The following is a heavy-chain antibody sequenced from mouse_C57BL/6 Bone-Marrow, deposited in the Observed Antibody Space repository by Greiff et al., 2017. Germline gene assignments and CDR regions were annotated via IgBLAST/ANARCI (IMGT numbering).Heavy chain of an antibody. CDR2: IYPGDGGT. Sequence: QVQLQQSGPELVKPGASVKISCKASGYAFSSSWMNWVKQRPGKGLEWIGRIYPGDGGTNYNGKFKGKATLPADKSSSTAYMQLSSLTSEDSAVYFCARDYYGSSYPPWYFDVWGTGTTVTVSS. V-gene: IGHV1-82*01. CDR3: ARDYYGSSYPPWYFDV. D-gene: IGHD1-1*01. CDR1: GYAFSSSW. J-gene: IGHJ1*03.